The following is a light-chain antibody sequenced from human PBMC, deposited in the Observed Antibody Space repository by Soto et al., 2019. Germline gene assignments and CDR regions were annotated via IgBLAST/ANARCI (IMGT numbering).Light chain of an antibody. CDR1: QTISSW. CDR2: KAS. Sequence: DIQMTQSPSTLSGSVGDRVTITCRASQTISSWSAWYQQKPGKAPKLLIYKASTLKSGVPSRFSGSGSGTEFTLNISSLQPDDFATYYCQHYNSYSEAFGQGTKVDIK. V-gene: IGKV1-5*03. J-gene: IGKJ1*01. CDR3: QHYNSYSEA.